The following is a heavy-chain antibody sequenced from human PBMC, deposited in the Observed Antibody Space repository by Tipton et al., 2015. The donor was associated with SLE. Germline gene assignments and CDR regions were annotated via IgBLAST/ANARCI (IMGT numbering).Heavy chain of an antibody. J-gene: IGHJ6*02. CDR3: ARGRDYYDYATGV. D-gene: IGHD3-16*01. CDR1: GGSISSAGSYY. Sequence: TLSLTCSVSGGSISSAGSYYWTWIRLPAGKGLEWIGHIYTSGSTKYNPSLQSRVSISKDTSKNQFSLKLSSVTAADTAVYYCARGRDYYDYATGVWGQGTTVTVSS. CDR2: IYTSGST. V-gene: IGHV4-61*09.